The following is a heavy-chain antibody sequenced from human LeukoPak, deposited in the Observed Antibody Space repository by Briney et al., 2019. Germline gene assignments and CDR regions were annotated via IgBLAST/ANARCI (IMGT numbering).Heavy chain of an antibody. CDR3: ARTYDILTGPPHAFDI. D-gene: IGHD3-9*01. V-gene: IGHV4-39*01. CDR2: IYYSGST. J-gene: IGHJ3*02. Sequence: SETLSLTCTVSGGSISSSSYYWGWLRQPPGKGLEWIVSIYYSGSTYYNPSLKSRVTISVDTSKNQFSLKLSSVTAADTAVYYCARTYDILTGPPHAFDIWGQGTMVTVSS. CDR1: GGSISSSSYY.